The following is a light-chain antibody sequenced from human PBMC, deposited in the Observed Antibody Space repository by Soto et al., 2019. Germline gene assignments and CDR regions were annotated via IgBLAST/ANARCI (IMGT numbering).Light chain of an antibody. V-gene: IGKV1-5*01. CDR3: QQYNSYSGT. CDR1: QSISSW. J-gene: IGKJ1*01. CDR2: DAS. Sequence: DIQMNQSPSTLSASVGDRVTITCRASQSISSWLAWYQQKPGKAPKLLIYDASSLESGVPSRFSGRGSGTEFTLTISSLQPDDFATYYCQQYNSYSGTFGQGTKVEIK.